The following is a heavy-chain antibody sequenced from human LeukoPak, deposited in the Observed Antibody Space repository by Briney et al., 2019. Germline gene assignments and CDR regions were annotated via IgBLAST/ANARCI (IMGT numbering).Heavy chain of an antibody. J-gene: IGHJ4*02. D-gene: IGHD3-22*01. CDR2: IIPIFGTG. V-gene: IGHV1-69*01. CDR3: ARGLGDSSGYYYSDY. CDR1: GGTFITYA. Sequence: SVKVSFKTSGGTFITYAISWVRQAPGQGLEWMGGIIPIFGTGNYAQKFQGRVTITADESTSTAYMELSSLRSEDTAVYYCARGLGDSSGYYYSDYWGQGTLVTVSS.